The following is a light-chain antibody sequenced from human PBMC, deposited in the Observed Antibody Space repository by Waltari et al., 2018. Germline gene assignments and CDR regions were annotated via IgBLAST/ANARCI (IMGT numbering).Light chain of an antibody. CDR3: MIWHRGVWV. CDR2: YKSVSDK. CDR1: SGVNVVYYN. V-gene: IGLV5-45*03. J-gene: IGLJ3*02. Sequence: QAVVTQPSSLSASPGASASLTCTLRSGVNVVYYNIYWFQQKAGSPPQFPLRYKSVSDKQLGSGVPSRFSGSKDASANVGILLISGLRSEDEADYYCMIWHRGVWVSGGGTQLTVL.